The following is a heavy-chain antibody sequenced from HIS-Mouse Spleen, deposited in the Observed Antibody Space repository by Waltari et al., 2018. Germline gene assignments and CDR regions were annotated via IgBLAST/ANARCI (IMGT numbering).Heavy chain of an antibody. J-gene: IGHJ4*02. V-gene: IGHV2-70*15. CDR2: IDWDDDK. D-gene: IGHD6-19*01. CDR1: GFSLSTSGMC. CDR3: ARIAEGYTSGWYALDY. Sequence: QVTLRESGPALVKPTQTLTLTCTFSGFSLSTSGMCVSWIRQPPGKALEWLARIDWDDDKYYSTSLKTRLNISKDTSKNQVVLTMPNMDPVGTATYYCARIAEGYTSGWYALDYWGQGTLVTVSS.